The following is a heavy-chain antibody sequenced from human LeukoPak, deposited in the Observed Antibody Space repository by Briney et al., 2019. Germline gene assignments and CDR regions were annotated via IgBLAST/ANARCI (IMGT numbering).Heavy chain of an antibody. D-gene: IGHD4-11*01. V-gene: IGHV3-48*01. CDR2: IGSSSSPI. Sequence: GGSLRLSCAASGFTFSAYRMNWIRQAPEKGLEWVSYIGSSSSPIYYADSVKGRFTISRDNAKNSLYLQMDSLRAEDTAVYYCARDQAYSIDYWGQGTLVTVSS. CDR3: ARDQAYSIDY. J-gene: IGHJ4*02. CDR1: GFTFSAYR.